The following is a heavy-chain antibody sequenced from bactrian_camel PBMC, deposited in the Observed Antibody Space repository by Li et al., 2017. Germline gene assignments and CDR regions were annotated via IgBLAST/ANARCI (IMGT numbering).Heavy chain of an antibody. D-gene: IGHD1*01. V-gene: IGHV3S1*01. CDR2: IATGSGNT. J-gene: IGHJ4*01. CDR3: AAGYCPFGGFRPEDFHY. CDR1: GFTYSRRC. Sequence: HVQLVESGGDLVNPGGSLRLSCVASGFTYSRRCMGWFRQVPGKEREGVARIATGSGNTYYADSVKGRFTVSHEGSAKSVYLQMNGLKPEDSAMYTCAAGYCPFGGFRPEDFHYRGQGTQVTVS.